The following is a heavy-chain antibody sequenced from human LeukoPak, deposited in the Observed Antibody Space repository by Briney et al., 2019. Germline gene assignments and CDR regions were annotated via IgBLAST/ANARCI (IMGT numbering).Heavy chain of an antibody. CDR2: ISSSGSTI. D-gene: IGHD5-18*01. Sequence: PGGSLRLSCAASGFTFSSYWMSWVRQAPGKGLEWVSYISSSGSTIYYADSVKGRFTISRDNAKNSLYLQMNSLRAEDTAVYYCARDLGYSYGSDYWGQGTLVTVSS. V-gene: IGHV3-48*04. CDR3: ARDLGYSYGSDY. J-gene: IGHJ4*02. CDR1: GFTFSSYW.